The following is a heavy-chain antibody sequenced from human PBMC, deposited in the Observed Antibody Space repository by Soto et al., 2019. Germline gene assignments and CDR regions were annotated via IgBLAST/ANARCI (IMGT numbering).Heavy chain of an antibody. CDR2: TRNKANSYTT. CDR3: VRGRNSLDC. J-gene: IGHJ4*02. CDR1: GFSRSDHY. Sequence: GGSLRLSCAASGFSRSDHYMDWVRQAPGKGLEWVGRTRNKANSYTTVYAASVRGRFTISRDDSENSLYLQMNSLKTEDTAVYYCVRGRNSLDCSGPGTLDTVSS. V-gene: IGHV3-72*01.